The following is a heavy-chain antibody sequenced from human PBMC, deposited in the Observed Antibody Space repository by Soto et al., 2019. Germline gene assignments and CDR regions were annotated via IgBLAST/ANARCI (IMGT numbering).Heavy chain of an antibody. CDR3: AREGGTTPYYYYGMDF. CDR2: MNHNSGNT. J-gene: IGHJ6*02. Sequence: QVQLVQSGAEVKKPGASVKVSCKASGYTFTSYDINWVRQATGQGLEWMGWMNHNSGNTGYAQKFQGRVTMTRNTSISTAYMELSRLRSEDTAVYYCAREGGTTPYYYYGMDFWGQGTTVTVSS. CDR1: GYTFTSYD. D-gene: IGHD1-7*01. V-gene: IGHV1-8*01.